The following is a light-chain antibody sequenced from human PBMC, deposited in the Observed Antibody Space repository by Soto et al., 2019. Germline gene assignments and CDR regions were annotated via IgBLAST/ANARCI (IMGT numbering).Light chain of an antibody. Sequence: QSALTQPASVSGSPGQSITISCTGTSSDVGGYNYVSWYQQHPGKAPQLMIYEVSNRPSGVSSRFSGSKSGNTASLTISGLQAEDEASYYCSSYTTRSTGVFGTGTKVTVL. V-gene: IGLV2-14*03. CDR1: SSDVGGYNY. CDR2: EVS. CDR3: SSYTTRSTGV. J-gene: IGLJ1*01.